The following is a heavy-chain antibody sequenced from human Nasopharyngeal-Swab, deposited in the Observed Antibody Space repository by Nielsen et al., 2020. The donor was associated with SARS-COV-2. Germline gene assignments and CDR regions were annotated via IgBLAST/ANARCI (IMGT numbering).Heavy chain of an antibody. Sequence: SSVKVSCKASGYTYISYAISWVRQAPGQGREGMGGIIPIFGTANYAQKFQGRVTITADKSTSTAYMELSSLRSEDTAVYYCATVKTYYYDSSGDRGDAFDIWGQGTMVTVSS. CDR2: IIPIFGTA. CDR3: ATVKTYYYDSSGDRGDAFDI. D-gene: IGHD3-22*01. J-gene: IGHJ3*02. V-gene: IGHV1-69*06. CDR1: GYTYISYA.